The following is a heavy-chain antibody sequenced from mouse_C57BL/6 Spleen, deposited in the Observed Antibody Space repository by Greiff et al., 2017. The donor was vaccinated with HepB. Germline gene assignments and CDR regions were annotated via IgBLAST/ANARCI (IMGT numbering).Heavy chain of an antibody. CDR1: GFTFSSYA. CDR2: ISSGGDYI. V-gene: IGHV5-9-1*02. D-gene: IGHD1-1*01. Sequence: EVKVVESGEGLVKPGGSLKLSCAASGFTFSSYAMSWVRQTPEKRLEWVAYISSGGDYIYYADTVKGRFTISRDNARNTLYLQMSSLKSEDTAMYYCTREDYYGSVDYWGQGTTLTVSS. J-gene: IGHJ2*01. CDR3: TREDYYGSVDY.